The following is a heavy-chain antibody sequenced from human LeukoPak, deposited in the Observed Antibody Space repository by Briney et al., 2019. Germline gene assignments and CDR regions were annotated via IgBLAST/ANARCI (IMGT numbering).Heavy chain of an antibody. J-gene: IGHJ4*02. CDR1: GFTFSDYV. CDR2: ISGLSSYT. Sequence: GGSLRLSCSASGFTFSDYVMNWVRQAPGKGLEWVSSISGLSSYTYYGESVKGRFSISRDNAKNSLYLQMNSLGAEDTATYYCGRAFPPLRTSSAGDLWGQGILVTVSS. D-gene: IGHD3-16*01. V-gene: IGHV3-21*01. CDR3: GRAFPPLRTSSAGDL.